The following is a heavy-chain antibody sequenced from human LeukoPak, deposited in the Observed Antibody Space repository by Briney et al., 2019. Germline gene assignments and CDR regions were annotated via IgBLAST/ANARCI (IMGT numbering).Heavy chain of an antibody. V-gene: IGHV1-69*13. CDR2: IIPIFGTA. CDR1: GGTFSSYA. D-gene: IGHD6-19*01. CDR3: ARGIAVAGTGYYYGMDV. J-gene: IGHJ6*02. Sequence: ASVKVSCTAPGGTFSSYAISWVRQAPGQGLEWMGGIIPIFGTANYAQKFQGRVTITADESTSTAYMELSSLRSEDTAVYYCARGIAVAGTGYYYGMDVWGQGTTVTVSS.